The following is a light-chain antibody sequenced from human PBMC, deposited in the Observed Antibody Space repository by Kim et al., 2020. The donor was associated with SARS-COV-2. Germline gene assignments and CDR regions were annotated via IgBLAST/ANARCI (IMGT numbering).Light chain of an antibody. CDR3: QQYESLPLS. CDR2: DAS. Sequence: DIQMTQSPSTLSASVGDRVTITCQASQDISTYLNWYQQKPGKAPKLLMYDASTLKTGVPSRFSGSGSGTDFALTISSLQPEDIGTYYCQQYESLPLSFGGRTKVDIK. J-gene: IGKJ4*01. V-gene: IGKV1-33*01. CDR1: QDISTY.